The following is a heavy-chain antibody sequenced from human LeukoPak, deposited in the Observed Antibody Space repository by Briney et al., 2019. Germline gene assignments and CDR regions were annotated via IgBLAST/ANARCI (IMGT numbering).Heavy chain of an antibody. J-gene: IGHJ4*02. D-gene: IGHD6-19*01. V-gene: IGHV3-74*01. CDR2: IHSDGSAT. Sequence: QSGGSLRLSCAASGFTFSSYWMHWVRQAPGEGLVWVSHIHSDGSATDYVDSVKGRFTISRDNAKNTLYLQMNSLRAEDTAVYYCARDSSGSSFGYWGQGALVTVSS. CDR3: ARDSSGSSFGY. CDR1: GFTFSSYW.